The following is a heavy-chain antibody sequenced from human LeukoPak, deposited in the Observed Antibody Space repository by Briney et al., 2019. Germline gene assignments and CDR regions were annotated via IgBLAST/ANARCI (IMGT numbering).Heavy chain of an antibody. CDR1: GYRFTSHW. J-gene: IGHJ4*02. CDR2: IFPADSNN. D-gene: IGHD5-12*01. V-gene: IGHV5-51*01. CDR3: ARHGTGYDAAYFDS. Sequence: GESLKISCKASGYRFTSHWIGWVRQMPGKGLEWMGIIFPADSNNGYSPSFQGQVTISADKSINSAYLQWSSLKASDTAMYYCARHGTGYDAAYFDSWGQGTLVTVSS.